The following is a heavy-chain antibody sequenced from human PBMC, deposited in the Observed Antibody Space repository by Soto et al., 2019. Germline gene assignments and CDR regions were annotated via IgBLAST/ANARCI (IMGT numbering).Heavy chain of an antibody. V-gene: IGHV3-30-3*01. D-gene: IGHD4-17*01. CDR3: ARPAATVIFYSGMDV. Sequence: GGSLRLSCAASGFTFSDYAMHWVRQAPGKGLEWVAIISFDGSNEHYADSVQGRVTISRDNSENTLYLQMNSLRADDTAVYYCARPAATVIFYSGMDVWGQGTTVTVSS. CDR1: GFTFSDYA. CDR2: ISFDGSNE. J-gene: IGHJ6*02.